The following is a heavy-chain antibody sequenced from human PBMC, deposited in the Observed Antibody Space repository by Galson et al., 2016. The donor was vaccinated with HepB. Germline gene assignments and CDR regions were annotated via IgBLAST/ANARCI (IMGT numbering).Heavy chain of an antibody. Sequence: SLRLSCAASGFTVSSNYMSWVRQAPGKGLVWVSRINNDGSNTTYADSVKGRFTISRDNAKNTLYLQMNSLRAEDTAVYYCARPGYCSGSSCYVPFDIWGQGTMATVSS. CDR1: GFTVSSNY. D-gene: IGHD2-15*01. CDR2: INNDGSNT. J-gene: IGHJ3*02. V-gene: IGHV3-74*03. CDR3: ARPGYCSGSSCYVPFDI.